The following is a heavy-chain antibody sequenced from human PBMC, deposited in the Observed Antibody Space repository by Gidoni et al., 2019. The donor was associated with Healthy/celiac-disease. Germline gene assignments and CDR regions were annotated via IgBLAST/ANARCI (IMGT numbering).Heavy chain of an antibody. V-gene: IGHV5-10-1*03. D-gene: IGHD4-17*01. CDR3: ARQAPHGSYGMDV. CDR2: IDPSDSYP. Sequence: EEQLVQSVAEVKKLGECLGISCTGYGDSSTSYWISWVRQMPGKGLEWMGRIDPSDSYPNYSPSFQGHVTILADKSISTAYLQWSSLKASDTAMYYCARQAPHGSYGMDVWGHGTTVTVSS. CDR1: GDSSTSYW. J-gene: IGHJ6*02.